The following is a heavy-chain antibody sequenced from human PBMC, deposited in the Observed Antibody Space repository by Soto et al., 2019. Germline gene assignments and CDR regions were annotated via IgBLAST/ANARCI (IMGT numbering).Heavy chain of an antibody. CDR3: AREETRIAAAGDFFQWFDP. CDR1: GYTFTSYG. V-gene: IGHV1-18*04. D-gene: IGHD6-13*01. Sequence: VASLKVSCTASGYTFTSYGISWVRQAPGQGLEWMGWISAYNGNTNYAQKLQGRVTMTTDTSTSTAYMELRSLRSDDTAVSYCAREETRIAAAGDFFQWFDPRGHVTLFTVS. J-gene: IGHJ5*02. CDR2: ISAYNGNT.